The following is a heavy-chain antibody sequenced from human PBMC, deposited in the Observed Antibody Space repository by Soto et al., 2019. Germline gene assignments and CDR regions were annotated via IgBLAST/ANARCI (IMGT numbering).Heavy chain of an antibody. V-gene: IGHV1-69*02. CDR2: IIPILGIA. J-gene: IGHJ4*02. CDR3: ARGWWDLVGSAAMHGIFDS. D-gene: IGHD2-2*01. CDR1: GGTFSSYT. Sequence: QVQLVQSGAEVKKPGSSVKVSCKASGGTFSSYTISWVRQAPGQGLEWMGRIIPILGIANYAQKFQGRVTITADKSTSTAYMELSSLRSEDTAVYYCARGWWDLVGSAAMHGIFDSWGQATLVTVSS.